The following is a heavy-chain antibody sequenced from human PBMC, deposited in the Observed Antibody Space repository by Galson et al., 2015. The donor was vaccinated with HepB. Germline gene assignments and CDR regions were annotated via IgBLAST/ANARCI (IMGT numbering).Heavy chain of an antibody. Sequence: SVKVSCKASGYTFTSYAMHWVRQAPGQRLEWMGWINAGNGNTKYSQKFQGRVTITRDTSASTAYMELSSLRSEDTAVYYCANAYCGGDCDALHFDYWGQGTLVTVSS. D-gene: IGHD2-21*02. CDR2: INAGNGNT. CDR1: GYTFTSYA. V-gene: IGHV1-3*01. CDR3: ANAYCGGDCDALHFDY. J-gene: IGHJ4*02.